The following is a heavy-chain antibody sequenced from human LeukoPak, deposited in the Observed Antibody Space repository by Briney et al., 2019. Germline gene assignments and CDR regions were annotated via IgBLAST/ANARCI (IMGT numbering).Heavy chain of an antibody. J-gene: IGHJ5*02. D-gene: IGHD6-13*01. V-gene: IGHV1-8*01. CDR1: GYTFSSYD. CDR2: MNPKSHNT. Sequence: GASVKVSCKASGYTFSSYDVNWVRQATGQGLEWMGWMNPKSHNTGYAQKFQGRITITSNSSTSTVFMELGSLTSDDTAVYYCARGGASAAARRFDPWGRGTLVTVSS. CDR3: ARGGASAAARRFDP.